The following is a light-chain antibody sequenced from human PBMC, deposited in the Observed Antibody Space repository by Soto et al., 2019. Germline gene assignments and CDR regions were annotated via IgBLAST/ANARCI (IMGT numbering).Light chain of an antibody. CDR2: EVS. CDR3: FSYTSSGTYV. CDR1: SSDVGNYKY. V-gene: IGLV2-14*01. J-gene: IGLJ1*01. Sequence: QYALTQPASVSGSPGQSITISCTGTSSDVGNYKYVSWYQQHPGKAPKLMIYEVSNRPSRVSNRFSGSKSGNTASLTISGLQAEDETDYYCFSYTSSGTYVFGTGTKLTVL.